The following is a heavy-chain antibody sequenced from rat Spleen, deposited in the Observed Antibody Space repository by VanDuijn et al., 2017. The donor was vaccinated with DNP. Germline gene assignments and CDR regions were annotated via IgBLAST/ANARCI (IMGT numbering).Heavy chain of an antibody. Sequence: EVLLQESGPGLVKPSQSLSLTCSVTGYSITGNYWGWIRKFPGNKMEWIGHISYSGFTTYNPSLRSRNSITRDTSKNHFLLQLNSVNTEDTATYSCARWTYYFDYWGQGVMVTVSS. CDR2: ISYSGFT. CDR3: ARWTYYFDY. CDR1: GYSITGNY. V-gene: IGHV3-1*01. J-gene: IGHJ2*01.